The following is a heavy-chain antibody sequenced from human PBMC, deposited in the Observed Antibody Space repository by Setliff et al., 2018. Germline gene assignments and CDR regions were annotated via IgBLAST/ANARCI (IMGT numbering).Heavy chain of an antibody. D-gene: IGHD2-21*01. CDR1: GGSISSYY. CDR2: IYIGGSA. Sequence: SETLSLTCTVSGGSISSYYWSWIRQPAGKGLEWIGHIYIGGSANYNPSLKSRVTMSIDTSKNQFSLKLNSVTAADMAVYYCARVRWSQFRDAFDIWGHGTMVTVSS. V-gene: IGHV4-4*07. J-gene: IGHJ3*02. CDR3: ARVRWSQFRDAFDI.